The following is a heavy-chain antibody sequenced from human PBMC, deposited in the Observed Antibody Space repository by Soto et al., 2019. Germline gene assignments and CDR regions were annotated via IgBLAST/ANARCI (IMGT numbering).Heavy chain of an antibody. J-gene: IGHJ6*02. D-gene: IGHD6-19*01. CDR2: TYYRPKWYN. V-gene: IGHV6-1*01. Sequence: SQTLSLTCAISGDSVSSNSAAWNWIRQSPSRGLEWLGRTYYRPKWYNDYAVSVKSRITINPDTSKNQFSLQLNSVTPEDTAVYYCARYQRIAVAGTKYYYYGMDVWGQGTTVTVSS. CDR3: ARYQRIAVAGTKYYYYGMDV. CDR1: GDSVSSNSAA.